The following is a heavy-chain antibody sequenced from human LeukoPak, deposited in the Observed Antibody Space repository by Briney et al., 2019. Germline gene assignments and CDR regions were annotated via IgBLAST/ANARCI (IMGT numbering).Heavy chain of an antibody. CDR3: ATLDWLWNIVVVPGASLDY. D-gene: IGHD2-2*01. Sequence: GGSLRLSCVVSGFTFSRYAIHWVRQAPGKGLEWVALISYDGSNKYYTDSVKGRFTISRDNAKNTLYLQMNSLRTEDTAVYYCATLDWLWNIVVVPGASLDYWGQGTLVTVSS. CDR1: GFTFSRYA. V-gene: IGHV3-30-3*01. J-gene: IGHJ4*02. CDR2: ISYDGSNK.